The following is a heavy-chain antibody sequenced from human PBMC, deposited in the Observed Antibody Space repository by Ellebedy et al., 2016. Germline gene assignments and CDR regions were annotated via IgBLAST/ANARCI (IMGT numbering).Heavy chain of an antibody. J-gene: IGHJ4*02. Sequence: SETLSLTCTVSGGSISYYYWSWIRQPPGKGLEWIGYIYYSGGTNYNPSLNSRATISVDTSKNQFSLKLTSVTAADTAVYYCARERYYFDYWGQGALVTVSS. CDR2: IYYSGGT. V-gene: IGHV4-59*01. CDR3: ARERYYFDY. CDR1: GGSISYYY. D-gene: IGHD3-16*02.